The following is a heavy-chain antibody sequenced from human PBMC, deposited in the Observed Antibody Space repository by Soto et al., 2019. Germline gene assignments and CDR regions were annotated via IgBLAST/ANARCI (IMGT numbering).Heavy chain of an antibody. CDR3: AKDLGPRGYPHP. V-gene: IGHV3-23*01. CDR2: ISGGGGST. CDR1: GFTFSSYA. J-gene: IGHJ5*02. Sequence: EVQLLESGGGLVQPGGSLRLSCAASGFTFSSYAMSWVRQAPGKGLEWVSAISGGGGSTYYADSVKGRFTISRDNSKNTLYLQMNSLRAEDTAVYYCAKDLGPRGYPHPWGQGTLVTVSS. D-gene: IGHD3-16*01.